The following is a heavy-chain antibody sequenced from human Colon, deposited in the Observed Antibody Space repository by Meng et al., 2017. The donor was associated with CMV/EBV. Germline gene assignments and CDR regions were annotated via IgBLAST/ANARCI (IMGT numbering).Heavy chain of an antibody. J-gene: IGHJ3*01. CDR3: ARVMVEGDLIVPAAPGAFNL. D-gene: IGHD2-2*01. CDR2: IIPYLDIT. V-gene: IGHV1-69*04. CDR1: GDSFNSHP. Sequence: SVKVSCKASGDSFNSHPFTWVRQAPGQGLEWMGRIIPYLDITSYAQKFQDRVSITADKSTKTVYMELSSLTSEDTAVFYCARVMVEGDLIVPAAPGAFNLWGQGTMVTVSS.